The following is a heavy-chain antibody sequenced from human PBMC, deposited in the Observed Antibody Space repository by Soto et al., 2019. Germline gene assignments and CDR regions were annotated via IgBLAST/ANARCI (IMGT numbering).Heavy chain of an antibody. CDR2: IWYDGSNK. CDR3: ARALYGDYYYYYYGMDV. CDR1: GFTFSSYG. J-gene: IGHJ6*04. V-gene: IGHV3-33*08. D-gene: IGHD4-17*01. Sequence: PGWSLILSCAASGFTFSSYGMHWVRQAPGKGLEWVAVIWYDGSNKYYADSVKGRFTISRDNSKNTLYLQMNSLRAEDTAVYYCARALYGDYYYYYYGMDVWGKGTTVTVSS.